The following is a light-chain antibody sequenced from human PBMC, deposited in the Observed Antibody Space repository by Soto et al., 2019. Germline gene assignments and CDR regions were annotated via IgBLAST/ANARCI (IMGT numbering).Light chain of an antibody. CDR3: SSNVGNNNRYV. CDR1: SSDVGGYNF. V-gene: IGLV2-8*01. CDR2: EVN. Sequence: QSALTQPPSAYGSPGQSVTISCTGTSSDVGGYNFVSWYQQHPGKAPKLMIYEVNKRPSGVPNRFSGSKSGNTASLTVSGLQAEDEADYYCSSNVGNNNRYVFGTGTKLTVL. J-gene: IGLJ1*01.